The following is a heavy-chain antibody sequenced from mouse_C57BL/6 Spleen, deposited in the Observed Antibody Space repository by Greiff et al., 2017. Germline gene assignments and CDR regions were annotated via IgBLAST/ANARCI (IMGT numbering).Heavy chain of an antibody. CDR1: GYTFTDYN. CDR2: INPNNGGT. D-gene: IGHD1-1*01. Sequence: EVQLQQSGPELVKPGASVKIPCKASGYTFTDYNMDWVKQSHGKSLEWIGDINPNNGGTIYNQKFKGKATLTVDKSSSTAYMELRSLTSEDTAVYYCARQLFGYGTTVVEGSMDYWGQGTSVTVSS. J-gene: IGHJ4*01. V-gene: IGHV1-18*01. CDR3: ARQLFGYGTTVVEGSMDY.